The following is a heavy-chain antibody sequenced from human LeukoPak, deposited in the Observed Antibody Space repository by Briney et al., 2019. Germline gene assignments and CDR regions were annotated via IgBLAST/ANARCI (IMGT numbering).Heavy chain of an antibody. V-gene: IGHV1-46*01. Sequence: ASLKVSCKASGYTFTSYYMHWVRQAPGQGLEWMGIINPSGGSTSYAQKFQGRVTMTRDMSTSTVYMELSSLRSEDTAVYYCARGVPVLWFGELFPNWFDPWGQGTLVTVSS. CDR3: ARGVPVLWFGELFPNWFDP. J-gene: IGHJ5*02. CDR2: INPSGGST. D-gene: IGHD3-10*01. CDR1: GYTFTSYY.